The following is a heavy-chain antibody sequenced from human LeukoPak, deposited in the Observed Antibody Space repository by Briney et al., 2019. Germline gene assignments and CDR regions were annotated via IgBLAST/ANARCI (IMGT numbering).Heavy chain of an antibody. CDR2: IYHSGST. Sequence: SGTLSLTCAVSGGSISSSNWWSWVRQPPGKGLEWIGEIYHSGSTNYNPSLKSRVTTSVDKSKNQFSLKLSSVTAADTAVYYCARGRSSRYFDYWGQGTLVTVSS. J-gene: IGHJ4*02. D-gene: IGHD4-17*01. CDR1: GGSISSSNW. V-gene: IGHV4-4*02. CDR3: ARGRSSRYFDY.